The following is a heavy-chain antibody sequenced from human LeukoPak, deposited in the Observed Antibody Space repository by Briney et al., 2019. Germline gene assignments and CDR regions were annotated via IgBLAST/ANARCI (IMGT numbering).Heavy chain of an antibody. CDR2: ISGSGGST. Sequence: GGSLRLSCAASGFTFSSYAMSWVRQAPGKGLEWVSAISGSGGSTYYADSVKGRFTISRDNSKNTLYLQMNSLRAEDTAVYYCATHPYSITIFGVVIGKTFDYWGQGTLVTVSS. D-gene: IGHD3-3*01. CDR1: GFTFSSYA. J-gene: IGHJ4*02. V-gene: IGHV3-23*01. CDR3: ATHPYSITIFGVVIGKTFDY.